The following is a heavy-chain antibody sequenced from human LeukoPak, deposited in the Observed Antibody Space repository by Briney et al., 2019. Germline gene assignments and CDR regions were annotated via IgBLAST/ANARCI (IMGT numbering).Heavy chain of an antibody. V-gene: IGHV3-21*01. CDR1: GSTFSSYS. J-gene: IGHJ4*02. CDR3: ASDDPGGSSWSTPVSY. CDR2: ISSSSSYI. Sequence: PGGSLRLSCAASGSTFSSYSMNWVRQAPGKGLEWVSSISSSSSYIYYADSVKGRFTISRANAKNSLYLQMNSLRAEDTAVYYCASDDPGGSSWSTPVSYWGQGTLVTVSS. D-gene: IGHD6-13*01.